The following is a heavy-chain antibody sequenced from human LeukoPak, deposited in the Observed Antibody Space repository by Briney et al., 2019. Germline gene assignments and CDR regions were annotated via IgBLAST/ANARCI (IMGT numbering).Heavy chain of an antibody. D-gene: IGHD3-10*01. CDR1: GGSISSSSYY. CDR3: ASFRSGSLRHLGVLDP. CDR2: IYYSGST. J-gene: IGHJ5*02. Sequence: KPSETLSLTCTVSGGSISSSSYYWGWIRQPPGKGLEWIGSIYYSGSTYYNPSLKSRVTISVDTSKNQFSLKLSSVTAADTAVYYCASFRSGSLRHLGVLDPWGQGTLVTVSS. V-gene: IGHV4-39*01.